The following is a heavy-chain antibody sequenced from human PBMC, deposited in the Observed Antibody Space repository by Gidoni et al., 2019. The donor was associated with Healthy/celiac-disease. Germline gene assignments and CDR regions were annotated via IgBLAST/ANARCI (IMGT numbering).Heavy chain of an antibody. Sequence: EVQLLESGGGLVQPGGSLRLSCAASGFTFSSYAMSWVRQAPGTGLEWVSAISGSGGSTYYADSVKGRFTISRDNSKNTLYLQMNSLRAEDTAVYYCAKDQGFGDYGPYGFDYWGQGTLVTVSS. CDR1: GFTFSSYA. V-gene: IGHV3-23*01. D-gene: IGHD4-17*01. CDR2: ISGSGGST. J-gene: IGHJ4*02. CDR3: AKDQGFGDYGPYGFDY.